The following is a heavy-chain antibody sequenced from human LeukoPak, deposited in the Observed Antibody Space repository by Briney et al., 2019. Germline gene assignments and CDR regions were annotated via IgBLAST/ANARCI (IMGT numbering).Heavy chain of an antibody. CDR3: ARGTAPDTH. CDR2: VYYSVDT. D-gene: IGHD6-13*01. J-gene: IGHJ4*02. V-gene: IGHV4-59*08. Sequence: KTSVTLSLTCTLSGCSITNIFWNWVRQLPGKGLDWIGYVYYSVDTNYNPSLKSRDTISVDTSKNQFSLKRRSVTAADTAVYYCARGTAPDTHWGQGALVSVSS. CDR1: GCSITNIF.